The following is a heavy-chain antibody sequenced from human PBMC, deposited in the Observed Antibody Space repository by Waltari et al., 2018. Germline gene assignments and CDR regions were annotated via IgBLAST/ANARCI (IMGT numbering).Heavy chain of an antibody. V-gene: IGHV3-66*02. J-gene: IGHJ3*02. CDR1: GFTVSSNY. Sequence: EVQLVESGGGLVQPGGSLRLSCAASGFTVSSNYMSWVRQAPGKGLEWVSVIYSGGSTYYADSVKGRFTISRDNSKNTLYLQMNSLRAEDTAVYYCARATTVVTPVYAFDIWGQGTMVTVSS. CDR2: IYSGGST. CDR3: ARATTVVTPVYAFDI. D-gene: IGHD4-17*01.